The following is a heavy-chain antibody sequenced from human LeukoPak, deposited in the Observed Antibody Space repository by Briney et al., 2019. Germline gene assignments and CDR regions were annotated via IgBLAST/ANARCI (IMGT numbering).Heavy chain of an antibody. CDR1: GFTFSSYA. CDR2: ISGSGGST. CDR3: ARDNAVFFGDYRWYYYGMDV. D-gene: IGHD4-17*01. J-gene: IGHJ6*02. Sequence: PGGSLRLSCAASGFTFSSYAMRWVRQAPGKGLEWVSTISGSGGSTYYADSVKGRFTISRDNAKNSLYLQMNSLRAEDTAVYYCARDNAVFFGDYRWYYYGMDVWGQGTTVTVSS. V-gene: IGHV3-23*01.